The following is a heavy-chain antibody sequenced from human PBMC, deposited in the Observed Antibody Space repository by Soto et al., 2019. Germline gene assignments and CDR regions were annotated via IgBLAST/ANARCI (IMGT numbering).Heavy chain of an antibody. Sequence: EVQLLESGGDLAPPGGSLRLSCAASGFIFSNSAMSWVRQAPGKGPEWVSTISGSGVSTYYTDSVKGRFTISRDNSNNMLYLQVNSLTADDTAVFYCAKSRGDPARAGAFDLWGRGTMVTVSS. J-gene: IGHJ3*01. CDR2: ISGSGVST. V-gene: IGHV3-23*01. CDR3: AKSRGDPARAGAFDL. CDR1: GFIFSNSA. D-gene: IGHD2-2*01.